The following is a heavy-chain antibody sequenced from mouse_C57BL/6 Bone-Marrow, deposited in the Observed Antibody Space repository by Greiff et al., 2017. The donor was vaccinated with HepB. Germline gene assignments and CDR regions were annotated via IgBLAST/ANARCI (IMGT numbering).Heavy chain of an antibody. CDR3: ARTYYDYDGGAWFAY. J-gene: IGHJ3*01. Sequence: LQESGPELVKPGASVKISCKASGYSFTSYYIHWVKQRPGQGLEWIGWIYPGSGNTKYNEKFKGKATLTADTSSSTAYMQLSSLTSEDSAVYYCARTYYDYDGGAWFAYWGQGTLVTVSA. D-gene: IGHD2-4*01. CDR2: IYPGSGNT. V-gene: IGHV1-66*01. CDR1: GYSFTSYY.